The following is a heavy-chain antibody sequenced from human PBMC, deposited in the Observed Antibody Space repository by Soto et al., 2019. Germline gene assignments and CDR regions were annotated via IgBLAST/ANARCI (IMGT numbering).Heavy chain of an antibody. CDR2: ISYGGGTT. CDR3: AKNPGFYYDSTGYHFDY. Sequence: EVQLLESGGGLVQPGGSLRLSCAASEFTFSNYAMSWVRQAPGKGLEWVSAISYGGGTTYYADSVKGRFTISGDNSKHTVYLQVNSLRAEDTAVYYCAKNPGFYYDSTGYHFDYWGQGTLVTVSS. CDR1: EFTFSNYA. V-gene: IGHV3-23*01. D-gene: IGHD3-22*01. J-gene: IGHJ4*02.